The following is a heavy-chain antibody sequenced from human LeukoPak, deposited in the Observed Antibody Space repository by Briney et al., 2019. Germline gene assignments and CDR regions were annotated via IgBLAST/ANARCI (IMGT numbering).Heavy chain of an antibody. CDR1: GGSISNYY. Sequence: PRETLSFTCTVSGGSISNYYWSWIRQPPEKGLEWIGYIYYSGSTNYNPSLKSRLTISVDTSKNQFSLKPSSVTAADTAVYYCARSYGDYITGAYAFDVWGQGTVDPVSS. V-gene: IGHV4-59*08. J-gene: IGHJ3*01. D-gene: IGHD4-17*01. CDR2: IYYSGST. CDR3: ARSYGDYITGAYAFDV.